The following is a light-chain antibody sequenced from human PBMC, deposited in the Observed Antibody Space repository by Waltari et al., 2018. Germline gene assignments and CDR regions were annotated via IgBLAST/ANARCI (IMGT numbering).Light chain of an antibody. CDR2: EVS. J-gene: IGLJ2*01. Sequence: QSALTQPPSVSKSLGQSVTISCTGTSSDIGGYNGVPWYQQHSGTAPRLLIYEVSKRPSGVSDRFSGSKSGNTASLTISGLQAEDEADYYCGSYRSGSTLLFGGGTRLTVL. CDR3: GSYRSGSTLL. V-gene: IGLV2-18*02. CDR1: SSDIGGYNG.